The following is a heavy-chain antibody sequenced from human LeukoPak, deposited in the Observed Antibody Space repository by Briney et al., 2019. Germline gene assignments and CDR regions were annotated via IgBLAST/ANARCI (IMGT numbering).Heavy chain of an antibody. D-gene: IGHD6-13*01. Sequence: PGGSLRLSCAASGFTFSSYAMSWVRQAPGKGLEWVSAISGSGGSTYYADSVKGRFTISRDNSKNTLYLQMNSLRAEDTAVYYCAKDRGSYSSSSPLDYWGQGTLVTVSS. CDR3: AKDRGSYSSSSPLDY. V-gene: IGHV3-23*01. J-gene: IGHJ4*02. CDR2: ISGSGGST. CDR1: GFTFSSYA.